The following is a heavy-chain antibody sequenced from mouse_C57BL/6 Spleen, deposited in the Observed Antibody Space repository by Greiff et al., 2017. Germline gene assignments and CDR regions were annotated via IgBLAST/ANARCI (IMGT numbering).Heavy chain of an antibody. CDR3: ARSGPPYYSNYVRAMDY. J-gene: IGHJ4*01. D-gene: IGHD2-5*01. Sequence: QVQLQQSGAELVRPGSSVKLSCKASGYTFTSYWMDWVKQRPGQGLEWIGNIYPSDSETHYNQKFKDKATLTVDKSSSTAYMQLSSLTSEDSAVYYCARSGPPYYSNYVRAMDYWGQGTSVTVSS. CDR2: IYPSDSET. V-gene: IGHV1-61*01. CDR1: GYTFTSYW.